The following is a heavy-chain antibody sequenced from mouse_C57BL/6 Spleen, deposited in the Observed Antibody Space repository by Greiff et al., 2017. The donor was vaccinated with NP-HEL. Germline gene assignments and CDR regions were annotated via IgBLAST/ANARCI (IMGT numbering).Heavy chain of an antibody. V-gene: IGHV2-2*01. CDR3: ARSNYGSSSFAY. CDR2: IWSGGST. D-gene: IGHD1-1*01. J-gene: IGHJ3*01. CDR1: GFSLTSYG. Sequence: QVHVKQSGPGLVQPSQSLSITCTVSGFSLTSYGVHWVRQSPGKGLEWLGVIWSGGSTDYNAAFISILSISKDNSKSQVFFKMNSLQADDTAIYYCARSNYGSSSFAYWGQVTLVTVSA.